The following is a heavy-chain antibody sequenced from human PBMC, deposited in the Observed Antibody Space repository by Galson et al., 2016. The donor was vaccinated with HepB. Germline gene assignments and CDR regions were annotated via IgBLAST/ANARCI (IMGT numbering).Heavy chain of an antibody. Sequence: SLRLSCAASGFSFSSYALSWVRQAPGKGLEWVAGISGSGGSTFYADSVKGRFVVPRDNSKPTLYMGMNSLRGEGTAGYYCAKDHSSTWSPYYFDHWGRGTLVPVS. CDR1: GFSFSSYA. CDR2: ISGSGGST. V-gene: IGHV3-23*01. CDR3: AKDHSSTWSPYYFDH. J-gene: IGHJ4*02. D-gene: IGHD6-13*01.